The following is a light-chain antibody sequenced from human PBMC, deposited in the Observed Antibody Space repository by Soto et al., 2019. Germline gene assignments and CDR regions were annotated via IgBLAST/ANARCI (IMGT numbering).Light chain of an antibody. CDR2: DAS. CDR1: QSVSSY. Sequence: EIVLTQSPGTLSLSPGERATISCRASQSVSSYLAWYQQKPGQAPRLLIYDASNRATGTPARFSGSGSGSDFTLTISSLQSEDFAVYYCQQYNKWPLTFGPGTKVDIK. CDR3: QQYNKWPLT. V-gene: IGKV3-15*01. J-gene: IGKJ3*01.